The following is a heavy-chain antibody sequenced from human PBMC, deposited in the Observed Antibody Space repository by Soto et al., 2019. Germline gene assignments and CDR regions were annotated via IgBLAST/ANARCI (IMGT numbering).Heavy chain of an antibody. J-gene: IGHJ4*02. D-gene: IGHD5-18*01. CDR2: IKPDGSDK. CDR1: GFTFSSYW. Sequence: EVQLVESGGGLVQPGGSLRLSCAASGFTFSSYWMSWVRQAPGKGLEWVANIKPDGSDKYYVDSVKGRFTISRDNAQNSLCLQMHSLRAEDTAEYYCARQYTYGRVWGQGTLVTVSS. V-gene: IGHV3-7*01. CDR3: ARQYTYGRV.